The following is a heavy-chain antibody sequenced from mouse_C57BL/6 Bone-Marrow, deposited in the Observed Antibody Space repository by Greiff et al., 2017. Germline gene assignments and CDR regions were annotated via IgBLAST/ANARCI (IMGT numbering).Heavy chain of an antibody. D-gene: IGHD2-5*01. CDR1: GFTFSDYY. J-gene: IGHJ3*01. V-gene: IGHV5-12*01. CDR2: ISNGGGST. CDR3: ARHESGYSKRGAY. Sequence: EVKLVESGGGLVQPGGSLKLSCAASGFTFSDYYMYWVRQTPEKRLEWVAYISNGGGSTYYPDTVKGRFTISRDNAKNTLYLQMSRLKSEDTAMYYCARHESGYSKRGAYWGQGTLVTVSA.